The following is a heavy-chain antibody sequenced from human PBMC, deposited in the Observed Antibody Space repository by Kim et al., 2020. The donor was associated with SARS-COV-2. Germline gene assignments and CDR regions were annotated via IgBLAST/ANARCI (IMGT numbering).Heavy chain of an antibody. J-gene: IGHJ4*02. Sequence: DSVKGRFTISRDNSKNTLYLQMNSLRAEDTAVYYCAKGHAVAGRGYFDYWGQGTLVTVSS. V-gene: IGHV3-23*01. CDR3: AKGHAVAGRGYFDY. D-gene: IGHD6-19*01.